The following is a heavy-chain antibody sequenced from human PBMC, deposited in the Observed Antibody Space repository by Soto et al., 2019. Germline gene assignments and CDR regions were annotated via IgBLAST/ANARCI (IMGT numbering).Heavy chain of an antibody. D-gene: IGHD4-17*01. J-gene: IGHJ3*02. CDR2: INHSGST. V-gene: IGHV4-34*01. CDR1: GGSFSGYY. Sequence: SETLSLTCAVYGGSFSGYYWSWIRQPPGKGLEWIGEINHSGSTNYNPSLKSRVTISVDTSKNQFSLKLSSVTAADTAVYYCARVRALDDYGDYGMSGAFDIWGQGTMVTVSS. CDR3: ARVRALDDYGDYGMSGAFDI.